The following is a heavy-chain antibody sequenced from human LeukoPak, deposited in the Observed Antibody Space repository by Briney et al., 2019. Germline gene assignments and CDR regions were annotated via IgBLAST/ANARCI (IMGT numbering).Heavy chain of an antibody. V-gene: IGHV1-69*05. CDR2: IIPIFGTA. D-gene: IGHD1-26*01. CDR1: GGTFISYA. J-gene: IGHJ4*02. CDR3: AREGRWESSHGSYFDY. Sequence: GASVKVSCKASGGTFISYAISWVRQAPGQGVEWMGGIIPIFGTANYAQKFTITTDESTSTAYMELSSLRSEDTAVYYCAREGRWESSHGSYFDYWGQGTLVTVSS.